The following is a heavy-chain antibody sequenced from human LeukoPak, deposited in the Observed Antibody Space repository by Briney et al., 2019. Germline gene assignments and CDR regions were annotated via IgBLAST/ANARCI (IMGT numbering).Heavy chain of an antibody. CDR3: ARARVLNYYYYYMDV. CDR1: GYTFTGYY. Sequence: ASVKVSCKASGYTFTGYYMHWVRQAPGQGLEWMGWINPNSGGTNYAQKFQGRVTMTRDTSISTAYMELSRLRSDDTAVYYCARARVLNYYYYYMDVWGKGTRSPSP. J-gene: IGHJ6*03. D-gene: IGHD3-10*01. CDR2: INPNSGGT. V-gene: IGHV1-2*02.